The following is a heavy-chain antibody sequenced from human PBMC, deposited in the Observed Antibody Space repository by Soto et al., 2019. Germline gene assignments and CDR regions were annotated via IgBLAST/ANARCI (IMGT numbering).Heavy chain of an antibody. J-gene: IGHJ6*02. CDR2: ISSSSYYI. V-gene: IGHV3-21*06. CDR1: GLSFSTHS. Sequence: GGSLRLSCTPSGLSFSTHSMNWVRQAPGKGLEWVSSISSSSYYIYYADSVKGRFTISRDNAKNTLFLQMNSLRADDTAVYYCARNRDPSSKTHGMDVWGQGTTV. CDR3: ARNRDPSSKTHGMDV.